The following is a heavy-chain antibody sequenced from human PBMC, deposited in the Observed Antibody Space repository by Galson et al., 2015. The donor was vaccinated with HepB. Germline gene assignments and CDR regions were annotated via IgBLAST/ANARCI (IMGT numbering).Heavy chain of an antibody. CDR1: GGTFSSYA. V-gene: IGHV1-69*13. CDR2: IIPIFGTA. Sequence: SVKVSCKASGGTFSSYAISWVRQAPGQGLEWMGGIIPIFGTANYAQKFQGRVTITADESTSTAYMELSSLRSEDTAVYYCAREANDETFTTDYYYYGMDVWGQGTTVTVSS. CDR3: AREANDETFTTDYYYYGMDV. D-gene: IGHD3-22*01. J-gene: IGHJ6*02.